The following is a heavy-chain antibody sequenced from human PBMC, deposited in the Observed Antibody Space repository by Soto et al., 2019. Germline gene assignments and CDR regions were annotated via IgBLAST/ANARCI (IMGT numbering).Heavy chain of an antibody. D-gene: IGHD3-10*01. CDR1: GGSISSYY. V-gene: IGHV4-59*01. CDR2: IYYSGST. CDR3: ARDKRIMVRGASYYYGMDV. Sequence: PSETLSLTCTVSGGSISSYYWSWIRQPPGKGLEWIGYIYYSGSTNYNPSLKSRVTISVDTSKNQFSLKLSSVTAADTAVYYCARDKRIMVRGASYYYGMDVRGQGTTVTVSS. J-gene: IGHJ6*02.